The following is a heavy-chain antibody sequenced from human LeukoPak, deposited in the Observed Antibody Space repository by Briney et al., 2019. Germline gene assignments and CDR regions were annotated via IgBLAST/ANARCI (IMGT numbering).Heavy chain of an antibody. CDR1: GFIFDDYG. CDR2: INWNGGSR. J-gene: IGHJ4*02. V-gene: IGHV3-20*04. CDR3: AREGDTMVRGVDY. Sequence: GGSLRLSCAASGFIFDDYGMNWVRQAPGKGLEWVSGINWNGGSRGYADSVKGRFTISRDNSKNTLYLQMNSLRAEDTAVYYCAREGDTMVRGVDYWGQGTLVTVSS. D-gene: IGHD3-10*01.